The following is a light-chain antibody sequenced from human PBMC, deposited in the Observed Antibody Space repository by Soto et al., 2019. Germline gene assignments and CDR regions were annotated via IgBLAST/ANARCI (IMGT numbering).Light chain of an antibody. Sequence: QSALTQPASVNGFPGEWITISCPGTSSDVGGYNYVSWYQQHPGKAPKLMIYDVSNRPSGVSNRFSGSKSGNTASLTISGLQAEDEADYYCSSYTSSSTPVFGTGTKVTVL. CDR3: SSYTSSSTPV. J-gene: IGLJ1*01. V-gene: IGLV2-14*01. CDR1: SSDVGGYNY. CDR2: DVS.